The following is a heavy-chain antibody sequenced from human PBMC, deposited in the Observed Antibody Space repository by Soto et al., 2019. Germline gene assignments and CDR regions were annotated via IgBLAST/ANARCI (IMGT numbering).Heavy chain of an antibody. CDR2: ISYDGSNK. CDR1: GFTFSSYG. Sequence: QVQLVESGGGVVQPGRSLRLSCAASGFTFSSYGMHWVRQAPGKGLEWVAVISYDGSNKYYADSVKGRFTISRDNSKNTLYLQMNSLRAEDTAVYYCAKEPLSLFGEPKSRRYYYYYMDVWGKGTTVNVSS. J-gene: IGHJ6*03. V-gene: IGHV3-30*18. CDR3: AKEPLSLFGEPKSRRYYYYYMDV. D-gene: IGHD3-10*01.